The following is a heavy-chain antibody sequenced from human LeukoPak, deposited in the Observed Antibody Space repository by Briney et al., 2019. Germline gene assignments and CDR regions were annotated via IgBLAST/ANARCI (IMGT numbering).Heavy chain of an antibody. CDR2: INSDGSST. CDR3: ASARGSDGYDY. V-gene: IGHV3-74*01. J-gene: IGHJ4*02. CDR1: GFTFSSYW. Sequence: GGSLRLSCAASGFTFSSYWMHWVGKAQGKGLVWVSRINSDGSSTSYADSVKGRFTISRDNAKNTLYLQMNSLRAEDTAVYYCASARGSDGYDYWGQGTLVTVSS. D-gene: IGHD5-24*01.